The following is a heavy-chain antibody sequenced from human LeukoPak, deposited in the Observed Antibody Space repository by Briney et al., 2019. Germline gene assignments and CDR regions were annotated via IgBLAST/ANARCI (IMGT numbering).Heavy chain of an antibody. Sequence: SETLSLTCTVSGGSISSSSYYWGWIRQPPGKGLEWIGSIYYSGSTYYNPSLKSRVTISVDTSKNQFSLKLSSVTAADTAVYCCARRRVYQLLSWFDPWGQGTLVTVSS. J-gene: IGHJ5*02. CDR3: ARRRVYQLLSWFDP. V-gene: IGHV4-39*01. CDR2: IYYSGST. CDR1: GGSISSSSYY. D-gene: IGHD2-2*01.